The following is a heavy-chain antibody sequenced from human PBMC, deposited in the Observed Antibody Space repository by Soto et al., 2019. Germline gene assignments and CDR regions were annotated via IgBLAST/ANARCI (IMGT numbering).Heavy chain of an antibody. CDR3: ASTTPDGFWSGYPYYYGMDV. CDR1: GGSISSYY. Sequence: PSETLSLTCTVSGGSISSYYWSWIRQPPGKGLELIGYIYYSGSTNYNPPLKSRVTISVETSKNQFSLKLSSVTAADTAVYYCASTTPDGFWSGYPYYYGMDVWGQGTTVTVSS. CDR2: IYYSGST. V-gene: IGHV4-59*01. D-gene: IGHD3-3*01. J-gene: IGHJ6*02.